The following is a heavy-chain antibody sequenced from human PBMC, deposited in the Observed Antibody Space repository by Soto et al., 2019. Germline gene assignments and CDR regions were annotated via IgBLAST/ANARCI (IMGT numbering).Heavy chain of an antibody. CDR1: GGTFSDYA. CDR2: FIPIFGTS. CDR3: ARSGYNRNAVGDFYGMDV. J-gene: IGHJ6*02. V-gene: IGHV1-69*06. Sequence: QVQLVQSGAEVKKPGSSVRVSCKASGGTFSDYAFGWVRQAPGQGLEYMGGFIPIFGTSNYAQNFQGRVTFTAHKSTTTVYMELSSLTSDYTAVYYCARSGYNRNAVGDFYGMDVWGQGTTVIVSS. D-gene: IGHD1-1*01.